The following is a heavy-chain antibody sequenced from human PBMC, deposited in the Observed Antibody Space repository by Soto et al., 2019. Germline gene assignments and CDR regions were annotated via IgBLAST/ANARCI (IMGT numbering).Heavy chain of an antibody. Sequence: SETLSLTCTVSGGSISSYSWSWIRQPPGKGLEWFGYMYYSGSTNYNPSLKSRVTISVDTSKNLFSLRLTSVTAADTAVYYCARGPYYDLIWNYYYMDVWGKGTTVTVSS. V-gene: IGHV4-59*08. CDR1: GGSISSYS. CDR3: ARGPYYDLIWNYYYMDV. J-gene: IGHJ6*03. D-gene: IGHD3-16*01. CDR2: MYYSGST.